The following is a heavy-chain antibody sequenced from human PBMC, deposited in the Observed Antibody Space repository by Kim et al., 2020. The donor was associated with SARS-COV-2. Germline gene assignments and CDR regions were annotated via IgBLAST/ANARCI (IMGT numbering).Heavy chain of an antibody. V-gene: IGHV3-7*05. J-gene: IGHJ6*02. CDR3: ARDPLAEAPVSGMMGLDD. CDR1: GFAFRIFW. CDR2: IKEDGSEK. Sequence: GGSLRLSCEVSGFAFRIFWMNWVRQAPGKGLEWVANIKEDGSEKNYVDSVKGRFTISRDNAKNLLYLEMNNLRVEDTAVYYCARDPLAEAPVSGMMGLDDWGHGTTVTVSS. D-gene: IGHD3-16*01.